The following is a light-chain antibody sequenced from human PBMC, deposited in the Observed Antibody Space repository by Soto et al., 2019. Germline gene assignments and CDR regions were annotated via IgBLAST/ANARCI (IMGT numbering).Light chain of an antibody. CDR2: DVR. J-gene: IGLJ2*01. CDR3: SSYTDSSTQV. Sequence: QSVLTQPASVSGSPGQSITISCTGTSSDVGGYNYVSWYQQHPGKAPKLMIYDVRNRPSGVPNRFSGSKSGNTASLTVSGLQAEDEADYYCSSYTDSSTQVFGGGTKLTVL. CDR1: SSDVGGYNY. V-gene: IGLV2-14*03.